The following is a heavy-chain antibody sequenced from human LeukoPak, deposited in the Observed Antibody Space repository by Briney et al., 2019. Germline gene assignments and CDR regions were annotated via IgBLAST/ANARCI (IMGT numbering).Heavy chain of an antibody. Sequence: GGSLRLSRAASGFTFSSYEMNWVRQAPGKGLEWVSYISSSGSTIYYADSVKGRFTISRDNAKNSPYLQMNSLRAEDTAVYYCAGTITIFGVVTTDWFDPWGQGTLVTVSS. CDR2: ISSSGSTI. CDR1: GFTFSSYE. CDR3: AGTITIFGVVTTDWFDP. V-gene: IGHV3-48*03. D-gene: IGHD3-3*01. J-gene: IGHJ5*02.